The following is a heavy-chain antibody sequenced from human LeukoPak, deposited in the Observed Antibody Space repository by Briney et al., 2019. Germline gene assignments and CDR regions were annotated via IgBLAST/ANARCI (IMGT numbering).Heavy chain of an antibody. Sequence: PGGSLRLSCAASGFTFSSYWMSWVRQAPGKGLEWVANIKQDGSEKYYVDSVKGRFTISRDNAKNSLYLQMNSLRAEDTAVYYCARACLRVVRFLTRCSDYWGQGTLVTVSS. J-gene: IGHJ4*02. D-gene: IGHD3-3*01. CDR2: IKQDGSEK. V-gene: IGHV3-7*01. CDR3: ARACLRVVRFLTRCSDY. CDR1: GFTFSSYW.